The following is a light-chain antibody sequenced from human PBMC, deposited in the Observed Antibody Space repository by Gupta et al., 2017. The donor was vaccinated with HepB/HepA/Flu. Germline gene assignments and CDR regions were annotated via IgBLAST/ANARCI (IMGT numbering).Light chain of an antibody. CDR2: KAS. CDR3: QQYNSYSPWT. CDR1: QSISSW. J-gene: IGKJ1*01. Sequence: DLQMTQSPSTLSASVGDRVTITCRASQSISSWLAWYQQKPGKAPKLLIYKASSLESGVPSRFSGSGSGTEFTLTISSLQPDDFATYVCQQYNSYSPWTFGQGTKVEIK. V-gene: IGKV1-5*03.